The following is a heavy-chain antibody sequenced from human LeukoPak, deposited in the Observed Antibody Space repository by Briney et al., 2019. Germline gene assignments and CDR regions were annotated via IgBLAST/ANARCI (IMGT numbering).Heavy chain of an antibody. CDR3: ANGVVVVPAAQSPSYNWFDP. Sequence: SETLSLTCAVYAGSFSSYYWSWIRQPPGKGREWIGEINHSGNTNYNPSLKIQVTISVATSKNQFSLKLSSVTPADTAVSYYANGVVVVPAAQSPSYNWFDPWGQGTLVTVSS. J-gene: IGHJ5*02. D-gene: IGHD2-2*01. CDR1: AGSFSSYY. CDR2: INHSGNT. V-gene: IGHV4-34*01.